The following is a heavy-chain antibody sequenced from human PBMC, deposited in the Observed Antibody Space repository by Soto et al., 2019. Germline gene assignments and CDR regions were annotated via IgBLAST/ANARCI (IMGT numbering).Heavy chain of an antibody. CDR1: GFTFSSYA. D-gene: IGHD5-18*01. CDR2: ISYDGSNK. Sequence: GGSLRLSCAASGFTFSSYAMHWVRQAPGKGLEWVAVISYDGSNKYYADSVKGRFTISRDNSKNTLYLQMNSLRAEDTAVYYCARELGRGYSYRGYYFDYWGQGTLVTVSS. V-gene: IGHV3-30-3*01. J-gene: IGHJ4*02. CDR3: ARELGRGYSYRGYYFDY.